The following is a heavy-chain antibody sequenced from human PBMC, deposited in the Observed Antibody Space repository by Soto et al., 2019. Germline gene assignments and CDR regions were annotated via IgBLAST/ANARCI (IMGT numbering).Heavy chain of an antibody. CDR2: LNGGGYST. CDR3: ARLSLNDFGDPVDY. D-gene: IGHD4-17*01. Sequence: EVQLLESGGGLVQPGGSLRLSCAASGFPFDNYAMSWVRQAPGKGLEWVSSLNGGGYSTSSADSVKGRFSISRDNSKNTLYLKMSSLRADDTAVYYCARLSLNDFGDPVDYWGQGTLVSVSS. J-gene: IGHJ4*02. CDR1: GFPFDNYA. V-gene: IGHV3-23*01.